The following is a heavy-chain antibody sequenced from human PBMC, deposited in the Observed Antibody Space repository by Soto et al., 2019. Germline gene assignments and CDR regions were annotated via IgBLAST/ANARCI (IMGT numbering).Heavy chain of an antibody. CDR2: IYPSDSDT. CDR3: ARGGVSTRTFDY. V-gene: IGHV5-51*03. J-gene: IGHJ4*02. CDR1: GYNFAGYW. D-gene: IGHD3-3*01. Sequence: GESLKISCKGSGYNFAGYWIAWLRQMPGKGLELMGIIYPSDSDTRYRPSFQGQVTISADKSISSAYLQWSSLRASDTAMYYCARGGVSTRTFDYWGQGTPVTVSS.